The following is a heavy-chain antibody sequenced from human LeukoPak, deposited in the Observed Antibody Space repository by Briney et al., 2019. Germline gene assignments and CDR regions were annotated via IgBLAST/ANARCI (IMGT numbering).Heavy chain of an antibody. CDR1: GGTFSSHA. J-gene: IGHJ4*02. D-gene: IGHD6-19*01. V-gene: IGHV1-69*13. CDR2: IIPIFGTA. CDR3: PRNFNVGSGWFN. Sequence: GASVKVSCKASGGTFSSHAISWVRQAPGQGLEWMGGIIPIFGTANYAQKCQGRVTITADESTSTAYMELSSLRSEDKAVYYCPRNFNVGSGWFNWGRGTLVTVSS.